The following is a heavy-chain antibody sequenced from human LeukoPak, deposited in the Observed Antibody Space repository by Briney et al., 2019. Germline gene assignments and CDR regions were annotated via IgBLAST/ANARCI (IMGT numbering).Heavy chain of an antibody. CDR1: GFTFSTYS. D-gene: IGHD3-22*01. CDR2: ISSSSSTI. Sequence: HPGGSLRLSCAVSGFTFSTYSMNWVRQAPGKGLEWVSYISSSSSTIYYADSVKGRFTISRDNAKNSLYLQMNSLRDEDTAAYYCAKDSDYYHSSGYYYAYFQHWGQGTLVTVSS. J-gene: IGHJ1*01. V-gene: IGHV3-48*02. CDR3: AKDSDYYHSSGYYYAYFQH.